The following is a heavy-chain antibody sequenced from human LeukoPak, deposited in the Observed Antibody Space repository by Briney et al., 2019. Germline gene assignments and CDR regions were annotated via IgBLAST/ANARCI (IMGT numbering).Heavy chain of an antibody. Sequence: GGSLRLSCAASGFTFSNAWMSWVRQAPGKGLEWVSRIKSKTDGGTTDYAAPVKGRFTISRDDSKNTLYLQMNSLKTEDTAVYYCTTDKELTVTTDYWGQGTLVTVSS. CDR3: TTDKELTVTTDY. V-gene: IGHV3-15*01. D-gene: IGHD4-17*01. J-gene: IGHJ4*02. CDR2: IKSKTDGGTT. CDR1: GFTFSNAW.